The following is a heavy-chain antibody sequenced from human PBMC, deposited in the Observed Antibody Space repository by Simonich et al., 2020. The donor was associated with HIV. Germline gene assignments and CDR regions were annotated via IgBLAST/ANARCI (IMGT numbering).Heavy chain of an antibody. D-gene: IGHD2-2*01. J-gene: IGHJ4*02. CDR1: GGSFSGYY. Sequence: QVQLQQWGAGLLKPSETLSLTCAVYGGSFSGYYWSWIRQPPGKGLEWIGEINHSGRPNDNPSLKSRVTKSVDTAKNQFSLKLSSVTAADTAVYYCARGFYQRLYYFDYWGQGTLVTVSS. CDR2: INHSGRP. CDR3: ARGFYQRLYYFDY. V-gene: IGHV4-34*01.